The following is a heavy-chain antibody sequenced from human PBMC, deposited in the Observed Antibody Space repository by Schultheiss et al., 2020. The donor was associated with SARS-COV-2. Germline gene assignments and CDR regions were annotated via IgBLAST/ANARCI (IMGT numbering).Heavy chain of an antibody. CDR1: GGSISSYY. D-gene: IGHD1-7*01. CDR2: IYTSGST. Sequence: SETLSLTCTVSGGSISSYYWSWIRQPAGKGLEWIGRIYTSGSTNYNPSLKSRVTMSVDTSKNQFSLKLSSVTAADTAVYYCARDKEDWNYFYFDYWGQGTLVTVSS. V-gene: IGHV4-4*07. CDR3: ARDKEDWNYFYFDY. J-gene: IGHJ4*02.